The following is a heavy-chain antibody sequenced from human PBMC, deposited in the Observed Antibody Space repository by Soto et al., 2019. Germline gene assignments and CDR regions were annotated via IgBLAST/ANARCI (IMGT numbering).Heavy chain of an antibody. CDR3: AHLYWVASGTRYYFDY. J-gene: IGHJ4*02. D-gene: IGHD1-7*01. CDR1: GFSLTTDAVG. V-gene: IGHV2-5*02. CDR2: IYLDGDQ. Sequence: QITLKESGPTLVKPTQTLTLTCTFSGFSLTTDAVGVGWIRQPPGKALEWLALIYLDGDQRYSPSLKTRLTIPPDASRTHVVLTLAKMDPADTGTYYCAHLYWVASGTRYYFDYWGQGTRVTVSS.